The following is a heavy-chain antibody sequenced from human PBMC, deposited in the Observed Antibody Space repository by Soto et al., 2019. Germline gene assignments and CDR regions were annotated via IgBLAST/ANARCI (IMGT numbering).Heavy chain of an antibody. CDR2: IYYSGST. V-gene: IGHV4-59*08. J-gene: IGHJ4*02. Sequence: QVQLQESGPGLVKPSETLSLTCTVSGGSISSYYWSWIRQPPGKGLEWIGYIYYSGSTNYNPSLKSRVTISVDTSKNQFSLKLSSVTAADTAVYYCARHRARSAPFDYWGQGTLVTVSS. CDR1: GGSISSYY. D-gene: IGHD6-6*01. CDR3: ARHRARSAPFDY.